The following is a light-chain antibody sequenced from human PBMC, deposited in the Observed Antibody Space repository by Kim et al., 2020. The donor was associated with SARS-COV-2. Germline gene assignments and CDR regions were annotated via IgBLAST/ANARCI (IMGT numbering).Light chain of an antibody. CDR2: EAS. J-gene: IGKJ2*01. Sequence: DIQMTQSPSSLSASVGDRVTITCQASQNINIYLNWYQQKPGKAPKLLIYEASNLKRGVPSRFSGSGSGTDFTITISSMQPEDIATYYCQQNYNTPHTFGVGTKVEI. V-gene: IGKV1-33*01. CDR1: QNINIY. CDR3: QQNYNTPHT.